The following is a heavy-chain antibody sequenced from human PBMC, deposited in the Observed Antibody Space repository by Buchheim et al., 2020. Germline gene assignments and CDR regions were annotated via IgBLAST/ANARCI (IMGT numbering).Heavy chain of an antibody. CDR2: IYHSGST. V-gene: IGHV4-38-2*01. D-gene: IGHD5-18*01. CDR1: GYSISSGYY. J-gene: IGHJ4*02. Sequence: QVQLQESGPGLVKPSETLSLTCAVSGYSISSGYYWGWIRQPPGKGLEWIGSIYHSGSTYYNPSLKSRVTISVDTSKNQFSLKLSSVTAADTAVYYCASLPGYSYGYSEKYYFDYWGQGTL. CDR3: ASLPGYSYGYSEKYYFDY.